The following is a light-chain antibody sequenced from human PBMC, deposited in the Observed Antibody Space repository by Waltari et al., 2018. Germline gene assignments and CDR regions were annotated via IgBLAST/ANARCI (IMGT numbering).Light chain of an antibody. CDR1: SLDVGGYDF. CDR3: TSYTSRHTLV. J-gene: IGLJ1*01. V-gene: IGLV2-14*04. CDR2: DVN. Sequence: TGSSLDVGGYDFVSWYRQHPGKAPKVVIFDVNNRPSGVSDRVSGSKSGNTASLTISGLQAEDEGDYYCTSYTSRHTLVFGGGTKVTVL.